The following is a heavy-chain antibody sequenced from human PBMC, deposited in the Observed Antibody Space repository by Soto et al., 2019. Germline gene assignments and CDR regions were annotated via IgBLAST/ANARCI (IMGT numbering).Heavy chain of an antibody. CDR2: IIPIFGTA. J-gene: IGHJ4*02. D-gene: IGHD3-22*01. V-gene: IGHV1-69*13. Sequence: SVKVSCKASGGTFSSYAISWVRQAPGQGLEWMRGIIPIFGTANYAQKNQGRVTITADESTSTAYVELSRLRSEDTAVHYCARGGEGYYYDSNNFDYWGQGTLVTSPQ. CDR3: ARGGEGYYYDSNNFDY. CDR1: GGTFSSYA.